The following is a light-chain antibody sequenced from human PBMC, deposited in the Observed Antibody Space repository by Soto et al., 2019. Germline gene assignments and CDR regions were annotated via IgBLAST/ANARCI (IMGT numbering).Light chain of an antibody. CDR2: GVS. J-gene: IGKJ2*01. CDR3: QQYAYSPRT. V-gene: IGKV3-20*01. Sequence: EIVLTQSPCTLSLSLGGRATLSCRTSQSLSSSYLAWYQQKPGQAPRLLIYGVSSRATGIPDRFSGSGSGTDFTLTISRLELEEFAVYYCQQYAYSPRTFGQGTKLEI. CDR1: QSLSSSY.